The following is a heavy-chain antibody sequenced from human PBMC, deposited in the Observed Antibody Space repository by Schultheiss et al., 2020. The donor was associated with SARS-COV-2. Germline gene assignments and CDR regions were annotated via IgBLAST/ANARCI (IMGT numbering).Heavy chain of an antibody. CDR2: ISGSGGST. V-gene: IGHV3-23*01. J-gene: IGHJ2*01. Sequence: ETLSLTCAVYGGSFSGYYWSWIRQPPGKGLEWVSAISGSGGSTYYADSVKGRFTISRDNSKNTLYLQMNSLRAEDTAVYYCAKTYGDYVLWYFDLWGRGTLVTVSS. CDR1: GGSFSGYY. D-gene: IGHD4-17*01. CDR3: AKTYGDYVLWYFDL.